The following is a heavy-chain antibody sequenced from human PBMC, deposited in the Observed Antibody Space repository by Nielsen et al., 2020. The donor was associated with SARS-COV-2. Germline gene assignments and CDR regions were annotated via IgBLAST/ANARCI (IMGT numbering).Heavy chain of an antibody. Sequence: SETLSLTCTVSGGSISSYYWSWIRQPPGKGLEWIGYIYYSGSTNYNPSLKSRVTISVDTSKNQFSLKLSSVTAADTAVYYCARVQSDYDILTGYYRSYYYYGMDVWGQGTTVTVSS. CDR2: IYYSGST. J-gene: IGHJ6*02. D-gene: IGHD3-9*01. V-gene: IGHV4-59*13. CDR1: GGSISSYY. CDR3: ARVQSDYDILTGYYRSYYYYGMDV.